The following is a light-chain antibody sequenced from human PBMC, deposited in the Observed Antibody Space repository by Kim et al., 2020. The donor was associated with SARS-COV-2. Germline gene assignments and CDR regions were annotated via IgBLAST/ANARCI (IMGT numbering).Light chain of an antibody. CDR1: NSDVGGYNY. CDR2: DVS. V-gene: IGLV2-14*03. CDR3: SSYTSITTL. Sequence: PGQSITSSCTGTNSDVGGYNYVSWYQQHPGKAPKLIIYDVSNRPSGVSNRFSGSKSGNTASLTISGLQAEDEADYYCSSYTSITTLFGGGTQLTVL. J-gene: IGLJ3*02.